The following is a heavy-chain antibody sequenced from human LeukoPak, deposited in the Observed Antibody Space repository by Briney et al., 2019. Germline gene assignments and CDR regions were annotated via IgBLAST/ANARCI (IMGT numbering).Heavy chain of an antibody. CDR2: ISWDDDK. J-gene: IGHJ4*02. Sequence: SGPTLVNPTQTLTLTCTFSGLSLSTSGVGVGWIRQPPGKALEWLALISWDDDKRYSPSLESRLTITKDTSKNQVVLTMTNMDPVDTATYYCEHRLDDGSADYWGQGILVTVSS. V-gene: IGHV2-5*02. D-gene: IGHD3-10*01. CDR1: GLSLSTSGVG. CDR3: EHRLDDGSADY.